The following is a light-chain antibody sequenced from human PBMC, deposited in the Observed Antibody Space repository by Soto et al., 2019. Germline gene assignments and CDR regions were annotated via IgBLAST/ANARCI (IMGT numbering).Light chain of an antibody. V-gene: IGKV3-20*01. CDR2: GAS. Sequence: EIVLTQSPCTLSVSPGERATLSCRASQSVSSNLAWYQQKPGQAPRLLMYGASDRATGTPGRFSGSGSGTDFTLTISGLEPEDSAVYYCQQFDDSVTFGQGTRLEIK. J-gene: IGKJ5*01. CDR1: QSVSSN. CDR3: QQFDDSVT.